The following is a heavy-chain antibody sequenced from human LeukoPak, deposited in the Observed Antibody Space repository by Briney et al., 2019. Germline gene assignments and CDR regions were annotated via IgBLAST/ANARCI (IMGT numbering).Heavy chain of an antibody. D-gene: IGHD1-1*01. CDR3: ARKATGTSDY. CDR1: GFTFSSYA. V-gene: IGHV3-21*01. Sequence: PGGSLRLSCAASGFTFSSYAMSWVRQAPGKGLEWVSSISSSSSYIYYADSVKGRFTISRDNAKNSLYLQMNSLRAEDTAVYYCARKATGTSDYWGQGTLVTVSS. J-gene: IGHJ4*02. CDR2: ISSSSSYI.